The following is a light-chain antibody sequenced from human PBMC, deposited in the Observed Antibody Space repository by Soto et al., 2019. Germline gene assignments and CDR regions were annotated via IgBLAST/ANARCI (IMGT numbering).Light chain of an antibody. CDR3: CSYAGSSGV. J-gene: IGLJ1*01. CDR2: DVT. CDR1: SSDVGGYNF. V-gene: IGLV2-14*03. Sequence: QSVLAQPASVSGSPGQSITISCTGTSSDVGGYNFVSWYQHHPGKAPKLMIFDVTNRPSGVSNRFSGSKSGNTASLTISGLQAEDEDDYYCCSYAGSSGVFGNGTKLTVL.